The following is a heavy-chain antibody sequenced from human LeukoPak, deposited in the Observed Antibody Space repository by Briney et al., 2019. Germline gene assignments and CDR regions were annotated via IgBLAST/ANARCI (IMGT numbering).Heavy chain of an antibody. CDR1: GFIFSTYW. V-gene: IGHV3-74*01. CDR3: VGLFRVDY. Sequence: GSLRLSCAASGFIFSTYWMHWVRQAPGKGLAWVSRIRTDGGSTYYADSVKGRFTVSRDNAKNTLDLQMSSLRAEDTAVYYCVGLFRVDYWGQGTLVTVSS. J-gene: IGHJ4*02. CDR2: IRTDGGST. D-gene: IGHD3-10*01.